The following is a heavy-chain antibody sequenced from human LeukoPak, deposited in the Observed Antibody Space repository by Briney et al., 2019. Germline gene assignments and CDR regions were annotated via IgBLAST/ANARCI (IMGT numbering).Heavy chain of an antibody. CDR1: GGSFSGYY. J-gene: IGHJ5*02. CDR2: INHSGST. CDR3: ARGGSTRFGPGWFDP. V-gene: IGHV4-34*01. D-gene: IGHD2-2*01. Sequence: SETLSLTCAVYGGSFSGYYWSWIRQPPGKGPEWIGEINHSGSTNYNPSLKSRVTISVDTSKNQFSLKLSSVTAADTAVYYCARGGSTRFGPGWFDPWGQGTLVTVSS.